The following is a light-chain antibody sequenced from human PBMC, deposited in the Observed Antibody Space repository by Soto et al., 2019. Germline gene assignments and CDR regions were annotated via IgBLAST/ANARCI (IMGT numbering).Light chain of an antibody. J-gene: IGLJ2*01. V-gene: IGLV1-44*01. CDR1: GSNIGSDT. CDR2: SIN. CDR3: AAWDDSLNGVV. Sequence: HSVLTQPPSASGTPGQRVTISCSGSGSNIGSDTVNWYQQLPGTAPKLLIYSINQRPSGVPDRFSGSKSGTSASLAISGLQSDDEADYYCAAWDDSLNGVVFGGGTKLTVL.